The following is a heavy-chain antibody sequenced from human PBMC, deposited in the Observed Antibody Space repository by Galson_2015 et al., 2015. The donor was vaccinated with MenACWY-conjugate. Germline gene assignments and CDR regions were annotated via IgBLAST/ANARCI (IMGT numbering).Heavy chain of an antibody. Sequence: QSGAEVKKPGESLKISCKGTGYSFTNYWIAWVRQMPGKGLEWMGLIDPVDSNTRYSPSFQGQVTISADKSISTAYLQWTSLRASDTALYYCARPPPVVAGIDFSVQGTTVTVSS. CDR1: GYSFTNYW. CDR2: IDPVDSNT. CDR3: ARPPPVVAGIDF. J-gene: IGHJ6*02. V-gene: IGHV5-51*01. D-gene: IGHD2-21*01.